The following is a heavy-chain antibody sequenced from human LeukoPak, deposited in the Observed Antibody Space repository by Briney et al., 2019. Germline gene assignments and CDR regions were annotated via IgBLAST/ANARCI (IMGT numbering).Heavy chain of an antibody. V-gene: IGHV1-2*02. CDR1: GYTFTSYY. Sequence: GASVKVSCKASGYTFTSYYMHWVRQAPGQGLEWMGWINPNSGGTNYAQKFQGRVTMTRDTSISTAYMELSRLRSDDTAVYYCARSLKVGVATIGDYWGQGTLVTVSS. J-gene: IGHJ4*02. CDR3: ARSLKVGVATIGDY. CDR2: INPNSGGT. D-gene: IGHD5-12*01.